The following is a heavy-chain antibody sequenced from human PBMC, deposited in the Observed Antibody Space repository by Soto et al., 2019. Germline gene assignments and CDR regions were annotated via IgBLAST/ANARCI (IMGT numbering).Heavy chain of an antibody. CDR1: GYSFTSYW. Sequence: PGESLKISCKVSGYSFTSYWIGWVRQMPGKGLEWMGIIYPGDSDTRYSPSFQGQVTISADKSISTAYLQWSSLKASDTAMYYCARQNIVVVPAAIASGFDYWGQGTLVTVSS. V-gene: IGHV5-51*01. D-gene: IGHD2-2*01. CDR2: IYPGDSDT. J-gene: IGHJ4*02. CDR3: ARQNIVVVPAAIASGFDY.